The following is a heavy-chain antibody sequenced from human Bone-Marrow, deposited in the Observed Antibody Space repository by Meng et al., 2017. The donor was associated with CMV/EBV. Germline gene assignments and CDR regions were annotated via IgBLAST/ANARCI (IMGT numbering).Heavy chain of an antibody. J-gene: IGHJ4*02. Sequence: ASVKVSCKASGYTFTSYDINWVRQATGQGLEWMGIINPSGGSTSYAQKFQGRVTMTRDTSASTVYMELSSLRSEDTAVYYCARGTPYCSSTSCYSGDFDYWGQGTLVTVS. CDR1: GYTFTSYD. V-gene: IGHV1-46*01. D-gene: IGHD2-2*02. CDR2: INPSGGST. CDR3: ARGTPYCSSTSCYSGDFDY.